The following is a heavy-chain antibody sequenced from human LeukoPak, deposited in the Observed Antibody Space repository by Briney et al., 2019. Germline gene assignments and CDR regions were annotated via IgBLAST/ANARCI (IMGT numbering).Heavy chain of an antibody. Sequence: GGSLRLSCAASGFTFDDYGMSWVRQAPGKGLEWVSGINWNGGSTGYADSVNGRFTISRDNSKNTLYLQMNSLRAEDTAVYYCAKDWEGYCSSTSCPIDYWGQGTLVTVSS. D-gene: IGHD2-2*01. V-gene: IGHV3-20*04. CDR2: INWNGGST. CDR1: GFTFDDYG. J-gene: IGHJ4*02. CDR3: AKDWEGYCSSTSCPIDY.